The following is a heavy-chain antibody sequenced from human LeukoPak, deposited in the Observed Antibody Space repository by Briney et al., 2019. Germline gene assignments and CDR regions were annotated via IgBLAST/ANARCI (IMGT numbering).Heavy chain of an antibody. Sequence: PSETLSLTCAVYGGSFSGYYWSWIRQPPGKGLEWIGEINHSGSTNYNPSLESRVTISVDTSKNQFSLKLSSVTAADTAVYYCARXHASYSYGFRYWGQGTLVTVSS. CDR3: ARXHASYSYGFRY. D-gene: IGHD5-18*01. CDR1: GGSFSGYY. J-gene: IGHJ4*02. V-gene: IGHV4-34*01. CDR2: INHSGST.